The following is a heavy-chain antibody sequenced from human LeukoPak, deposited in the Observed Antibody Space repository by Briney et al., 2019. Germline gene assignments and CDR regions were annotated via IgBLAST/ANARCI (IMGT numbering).Heavy chain of an antibody. J-gene: IGHJ4*02. CDR3: ATALPQRDGSSWDFVDY. Sequence: ASVKVSCKVSGYTLTELSMHWVRQAPGKGLEWMGGFDPEDGETIYAQKFQGRVTMTEDTSTDTAYMELSSLRSEDTAVYYCATALPQRDGSSWDFVDYWGQGTRVTVSS. V-gene: IGHV1-24*01. CDR2: FDPEDGET. D-gene: IGHD6-6*01. CDR1: GYTLTELS.